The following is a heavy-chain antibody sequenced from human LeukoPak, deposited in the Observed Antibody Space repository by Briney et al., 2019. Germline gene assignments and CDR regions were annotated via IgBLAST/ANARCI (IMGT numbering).Heavy chain of an antibody. D-gene: IGHD3-9*01. J-gene: IGHJ4*02. Sequence: ASVKVSCKTSGYTFTNYAIHWVRQAPGQRLEWMGWINAGNGNTKYSQKFQGRVTITRDTSASTAYMELSSLRSEDTAVYYCARVPLRYFDWLSDYYFDYWGQGTLVTVSS. CDR1: GYTFTNYA. CDR3: ARVPLRYFDWLSDYYFDY. V-gene: IGHV1-3*01. CDR2: INAGNGNT.